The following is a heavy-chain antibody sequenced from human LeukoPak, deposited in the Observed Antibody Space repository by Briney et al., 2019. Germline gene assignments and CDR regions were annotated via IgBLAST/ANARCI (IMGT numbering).Heavy chain of an antibody. Sequence: GRSLRLSCAASGFTFSSYAMHWVRQAPGKGLEWVAVISYDGSNKYYADSVKGRFTISRDNSKNTLYLQMNSLRAEDTAVYYCARVRFSSRHPDAFDIWGQGTMVTVSS. CDR2: ISYDGSNK. D-gene: IGHD3-3*01. CDR1: GFTFSSYA. CDR3: ARVRFSSRHPDAFDI. J-gene: IGHJ3*02. V-gene: IGHV3-30*04.